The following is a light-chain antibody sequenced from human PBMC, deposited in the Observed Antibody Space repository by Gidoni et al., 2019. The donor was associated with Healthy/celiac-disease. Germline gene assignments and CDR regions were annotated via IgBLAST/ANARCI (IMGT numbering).Light chain of an antibody. CDR2: YVS. Sequence: QSALTQPASVSGSPGQSITISCTGTSSDVGGYNYVSWYQQPPGKAPKLLIYYVSNRPSWVSNRFSGSKSGNTASLTISGLQAEDEADYYCSSYTSSSTLRVFGGGTKLTVL. CDR1: SSDVGGYNY. V-gene: IGLV2-14*01. J-gene: IGLJ2*01. CDR3: SSYTSSSTLRV.